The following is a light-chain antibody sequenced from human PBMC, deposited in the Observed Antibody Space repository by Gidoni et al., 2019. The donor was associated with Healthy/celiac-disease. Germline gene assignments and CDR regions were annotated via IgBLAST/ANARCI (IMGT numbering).Light chain of an antibody. CDR3: QQRGNWNT. CDR1: QSVSSY. V-gene: IGKV3-11*01. CDR2: DAS. J-gene: IGKJ2*01. Sequence: EIVLTQSPATLSLSPRERATLSCRASQSVSSYLAWYQQKPGQAPRLLIYDASNRATGIPARFSGSGSGTDFTLTISSLEPEDFAVYYCQQRGNWNTFGQGTKLEIK.